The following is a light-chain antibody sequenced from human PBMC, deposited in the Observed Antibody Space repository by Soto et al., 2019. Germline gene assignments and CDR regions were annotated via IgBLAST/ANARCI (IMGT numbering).Light chain of an antibody. CDR2: RAS. J-gene: IGKJ1*01. Sequence: DIQTTQSPSTLSASVGDRVTITCRASQTISEWLAWYQQKPGKAPKLLIYRASSLESGVPSRFSGSGSGTDFTLTISSLQPDDLATYYCQQYHNYPRTFGQGTKVEIK. CDR1: QTISEW. CDR3: QQYHNYPRT. V-gene: IGKV1-5*03.